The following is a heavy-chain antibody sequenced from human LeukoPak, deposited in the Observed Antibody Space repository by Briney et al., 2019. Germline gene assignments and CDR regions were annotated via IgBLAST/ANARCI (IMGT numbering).Heavy chain of an antibody. CDR2: ISSSSTI. CDR1: GFTFSSYS. CDR3: ATLDYYDRSPRILDY. J-gene: IGHJ4*02. V-gene: IGHV3-48*04. D-gene: IGHD3-22*01. Sequence: GGSLRLSCAASGFTFSSYSMNWVRQAPGKGLEWVSYISSSSTIYYADSVKGRFTISRDNAKNSLYLQMNSLRVEDTAVSYCATLDYYDRSPRILDYWGQGTLVTVSS.